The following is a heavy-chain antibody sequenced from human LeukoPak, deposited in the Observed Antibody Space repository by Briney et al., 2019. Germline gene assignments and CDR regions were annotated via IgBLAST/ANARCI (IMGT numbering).Heavy chain of an antibody. CDR1: GFTFSSYA. J-gene: IGHJ6*03. Sequence: PGGSLRLSCAASGFTFSSYAMSWVRQAPGKGLEWVSAISGSGGSTYYADSVKGRFTISRDNSKNTLYLQMNSLRAEDTAVYYCAKAGYDFWSGYYYYYYYMDVWGKGTTVTVSS. D-gene: IGHD3-3*01. CDR2: ISGSGGST. V-gene: IGHV3-23*01. CDR3: AKAGYDFWSGYYYYYYYMDV.